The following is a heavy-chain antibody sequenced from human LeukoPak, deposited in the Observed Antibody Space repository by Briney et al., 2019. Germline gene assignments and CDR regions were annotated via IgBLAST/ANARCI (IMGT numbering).Heavy chain of an antibody. D-gene: IGHD3-10*01. CDR1: GFTFNAYA. J-gene: IGHJ4*02. CDR3: ARAGNYYKEIDC. Sequence: TGGSLRLSCAASGFTFNAYAMHWVRQAPGKGLEWVTIISYDGSNKYYSDSVKGRFTISRDNSNNTLYLQMNSLRTEATAVYYCARAGNYYKEIDCWGQGTLVTVSS. CDR2: ISYDGSNK. V-gene: IGHV3-30*04.